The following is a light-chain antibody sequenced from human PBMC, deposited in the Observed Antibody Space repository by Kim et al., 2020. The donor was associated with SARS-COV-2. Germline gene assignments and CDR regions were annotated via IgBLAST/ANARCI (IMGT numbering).Light chain of an antibody. V-gene: IGKV1-9*01. CDR1: QGIASY. Sequence: PSVGDRVTITCRASQGIASYLAWYHQKPGKAPKLLIYAASTLQSGVPSRFSGSGSGTDFTLTISSLQPEDFATYYCQQLNAYPLTFGGGTKVDIK. J-gene: IGKJ4*01. CDR3: QQLNAYPLT. CDR2: AAS.